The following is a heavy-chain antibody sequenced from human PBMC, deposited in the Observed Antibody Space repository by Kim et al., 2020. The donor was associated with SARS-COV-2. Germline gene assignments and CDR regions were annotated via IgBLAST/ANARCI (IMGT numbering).Heavy chain of an antibody. D-gene: IGHD6-13*01. J-gene: IGHJ4*02. Sequence: YYANAVKCQFPTSRDNAKNSRYLQMNSLRAEDTAVYYCAREVAAADNYWGQGTLVTVSS. CDR3: AREVAAADNY. V-gene: IGHV3-11*04.